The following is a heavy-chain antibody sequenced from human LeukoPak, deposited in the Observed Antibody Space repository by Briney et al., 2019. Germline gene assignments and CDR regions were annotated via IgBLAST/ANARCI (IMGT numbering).Heavy chain of an antibody. CDR2: IYSGGST. D-gene: IGHD6-19*01. J-gene: IGHJ4*02. V-gene: IGHV3-66*01. CDR1: GFTVSSNY. Sequence: GGSLRLSCAASGFTVSSNYMSWVRQAPGKGLEWVSVIYSGGSTYYADSVKGRFTISRDNSKNTLYLQMNSLRAEDTAVYYCARRGVGWRQIDYWGQGTLVTVYS. CDR3: ARRGVGWRQIDY.